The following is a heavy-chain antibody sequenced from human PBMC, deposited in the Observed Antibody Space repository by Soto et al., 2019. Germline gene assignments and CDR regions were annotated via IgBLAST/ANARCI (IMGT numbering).Heavy chain of an antibody. D-gene: IGHD6-13*01. V-gene: IGHV4-59*01. CDR3: ARASSTWYWDY. Sequence: QVQLQESGPGLVKPSETLSLSCTVSGGSISAYFWTWIRQPPGKGLEWIGYIYYSGDTNYNPSLKSRVTISVDTSKNQFSLKLSSVTATDTAVYYCARASSTWYWDYWDRGTLVTVSS. J-gene: IGHJ4*02. CDR1: GGSISAYF. CDR2: IYYSGDT.